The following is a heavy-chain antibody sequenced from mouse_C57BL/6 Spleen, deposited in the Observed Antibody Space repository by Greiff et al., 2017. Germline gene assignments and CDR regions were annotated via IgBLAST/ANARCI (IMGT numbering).Heavy chain of an antibody. CDR3: VRDNYGSRYWYFDV. CDR1: GFTFNTYA. J-gene: IGHJ1*03. CDR2: LRSKSSNYAT. Sequence: EVQRVESGGGLVQPKGSLKLSCAASGFTFNTYAMHWVRQAPGKGLEWVARLRSKSSNYATYYADSVKDRFTISRDDSQSMLYLQMNNLKTEDTAMYYCVRDNYGSRYWYFDVWGTGTTVTVSS. V-gene: IGHV10-3*01. D-gene: IGHD1-1*01.